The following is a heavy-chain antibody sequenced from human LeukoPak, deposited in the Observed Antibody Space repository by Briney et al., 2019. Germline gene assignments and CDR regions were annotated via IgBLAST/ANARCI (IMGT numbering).Heavy chain of an antibody. J-gene: IGHJ4*02. CDR3: ATHYAVAGPYHFDY. CDR1: GDSIRSYY. D-gene: IGHD6-19*01. V-gene: IGHV4-59*08. CDR2: IYYSGST. Sequence: SETLSLTCTVSGDSIRSYYWSWIRQPPGKGLEWIGYIYYSGSTNYNPSLKSRVTISPDTSKNQFSLKLNSVTAADTAVYYCATHYAVAGPYHFDYWGQGTLITVSS.